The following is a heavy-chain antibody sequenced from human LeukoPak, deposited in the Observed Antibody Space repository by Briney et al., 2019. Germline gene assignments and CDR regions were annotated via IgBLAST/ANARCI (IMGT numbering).Heavy chain of an antibody. J-gene: IGHJ4*02. Sequence: SETLSLTCTVSGGSISSYYWSWIRQPPGKGLEWIGYIYYSGSTNYNPSLKSRVTISVDTSKNQFSLKPSSVTAADTAVYYCARGDVDSSSWYIAGIDYWGQGTLVTVSS. CDR1: GGSISSYY. D-gene: IGHD6-13*01. V-gene: IGHV4-59*01. CDR3: ARGDVDSSSWYIAGIDY. CDR2: IYYSGST.